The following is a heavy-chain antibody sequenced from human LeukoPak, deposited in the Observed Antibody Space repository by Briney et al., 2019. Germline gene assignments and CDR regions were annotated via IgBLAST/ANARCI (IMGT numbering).Heavy chain of an antibody. Sequence: PPETLSLTCTVSGGSISSYYWSWIRQPAGKGLEWIGRIYTSGSTNYNPSLKSRVTMSVDTSKNQFSLKLSSVTAADTAVYYCASYGSAAAGTYYYYGMDVWGQGTTVTVSS. CDR2: IYTSGST. V-gene: IGHV4-4*07. D-gene: IGHD6-13*01. CDR3: ASYGSAAAGTYYYYGMDV. J-gene: IGHJ6*02. CDR1: GGSISSYY.